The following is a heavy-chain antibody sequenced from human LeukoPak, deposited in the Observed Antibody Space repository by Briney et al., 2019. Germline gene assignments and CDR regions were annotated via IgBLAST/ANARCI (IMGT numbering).Heavy chain of an antibody. D-gene: IGHD6-19*01. CDR1: GFTFSSYS. J-gene: IGHJ4*02. Sequence: GGSLRLSCAASGFTFSSYSMNWVRQAPGKGLEWVSAISGSGGSTYYADSVKGRFTISRDNSKNTLYLQMNSLRAEDTAVYYCAKMPVRVAGPLFFDYWGQGTLVTVSS. V-gene: IGHV3-23*01. CDR2: ISGSGGST. CDR3: AKMPVRVAGPLFFDY.